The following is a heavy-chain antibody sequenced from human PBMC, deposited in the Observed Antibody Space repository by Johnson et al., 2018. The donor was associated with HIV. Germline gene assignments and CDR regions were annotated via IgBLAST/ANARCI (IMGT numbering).Heavy chain of an antibody. CDR3: SRGGRATAGQVDGLDI. V-gene: IGHV3-30-3*01. D-gene: IGHD6-13*01. CDR2: ISYAGSNK. J-gene: IGHJ3*02. CDR1: GFTFSSNA. Sequence: QVQLVESGGGVVRPGGSLRLSCAASGFTFSSNAMHWVRQAPGKGLERVVVISYAGSNKSYADSVKGRFTISRDNSKNTLYLQMNSLRAGDTAVYYCSRGGRATAGQVDGLDIWGQGTMVTVSS.